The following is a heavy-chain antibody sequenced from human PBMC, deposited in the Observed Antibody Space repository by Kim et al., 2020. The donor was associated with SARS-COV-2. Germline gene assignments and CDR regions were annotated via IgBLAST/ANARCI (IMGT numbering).Heavy chain of an antibody. V-gene: IGHV4-31*02. J-gene: IGHJ3*02. Sequence: YYNASPESRISISMDTSKNHFSLKMSSVTAADTAVYFCARDLATSNDALDIWGQGTMVTVSS. CDR3: ARDLATSNDALDI. D-gene: IGHD1-26*01.